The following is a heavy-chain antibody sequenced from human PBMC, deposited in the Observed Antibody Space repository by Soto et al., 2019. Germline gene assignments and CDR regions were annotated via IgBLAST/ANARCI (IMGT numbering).Heavy chain of an antibody. Sequence: QVQLVESGGGVVQPGRSLRLSCAASGFTFSSYAMHWVRQAPGKGLEWVAVISYDGSNKYYADSVKGRFTISRDNSKNTLYLQMNSLRAEDTAVYFCARGNLSSGWYKVYWGQGTLVTVSS. CDR1: GFTFSSYA. CDR3: ARGNLSSGWYKVY. D-gene: IGHD6-19*01. J-gene: IGHJ4*02. CDR2: ISYDGSNK. V-gene: IGHV3-30-3*01.